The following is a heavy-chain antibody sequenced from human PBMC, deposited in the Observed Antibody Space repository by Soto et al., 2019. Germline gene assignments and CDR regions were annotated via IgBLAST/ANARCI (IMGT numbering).Heavy chain of an antibody. D-gene: IGHD6-13*01. J-gene: IGHJ3*02. CDR2: IIPIFSTT. CDR3: AREVAADGTFREDVFDI. CDR1: GGTFSNHA. Sequence: QVHLVQSGAEVKKPGSSVKVSCKAPGGTFSNHAINWVRQAPGQGLEWMGRIIPIFSTTNYAQKFRGRVTMTADQSTITAYLEQNSLKQDDTAVYYCAREVAADGTFREDVFDIWGQGTLVTVSS. V-gene: IGHV1-69*12.